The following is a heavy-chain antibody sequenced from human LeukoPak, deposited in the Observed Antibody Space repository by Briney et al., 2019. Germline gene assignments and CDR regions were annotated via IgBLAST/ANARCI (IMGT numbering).Heavy chain of an antibody. Sequence: GGSLRLSCAASGFTFSSYAMSWVRQAPGKGLEWVSAISGSGGSTYYADSVKGRFTISRDNSKSTLYLQMNSLRAEDTAAYYCAKLVGYSYGYFDYWGQGTLVTVSS. CDR3: AKLVGYSYGYFDY. J-gene: IGHJ4*02. D-gene: IGHD5-18*01. CDR2: ISGSGGST. V-gene: IGHV3-23*01. CDR1: GFTFSSYA.